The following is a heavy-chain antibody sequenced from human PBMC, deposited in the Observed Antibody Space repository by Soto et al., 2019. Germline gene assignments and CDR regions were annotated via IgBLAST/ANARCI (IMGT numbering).Heavy chain of an antibody. CDR1: GGTFSNYA. CDR2: IVPIFGTA. CDR3: ASRTGKLDY. V-gene: IGHV1-69*01. Sequence: QVQLVQSGAEVKKPGSSVKVSCRTSGGTFSNYAISWVRQAPGHGLEWMGVIVPIFGTATYAQKFQGKVTITADESTGTDSMELSSLRSDDTGVYYCASRTGKLDYWGQGTRVTVSS. J-gene: IGHJ4*02. D-gene: IGHD2-8*02.